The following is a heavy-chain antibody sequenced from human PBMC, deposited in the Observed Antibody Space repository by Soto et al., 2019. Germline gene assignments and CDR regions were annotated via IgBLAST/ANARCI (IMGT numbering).Heavy chain of an antibody. CDR2: ICTAGDT. Sequence: GGSLRLSCAASGFTFSSYDMHWVRQATGKGLEWVSAICTAGDTYYPGSVKGRFTISRENAKNSLYLQMNSLRAEDTAVYYCARSFGGYDYPSYDFDYWGQGTLVTVSS. CDR3: ARSFGGYDYPSYDFDY. J-gene: IGHJ4*02. D-gene: IGHD5-12*01. CDR1: GFTFSSYD. V-gene: IGHV3-13*01.